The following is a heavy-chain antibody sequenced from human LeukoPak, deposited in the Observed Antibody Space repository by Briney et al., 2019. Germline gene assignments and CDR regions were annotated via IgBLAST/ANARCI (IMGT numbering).Heavy chain of an antibody. CDR2: TYYRSKWYN. CDR1: GDSVSSNSAA. Sequence: SQTPSLTCVISGDSVSSNSAAWHWIRQSPSRGLEWLGGTYYRSKWYNDYAVSVKSRITITPDTSKNQFSLQLNSVTLEDTAVYYCARTLNSGSFPFDFWGQGTLVTVSS. V-gene: IGHV6-1*01. CDR3: ARTLNSGSFPFDF. D-gene: IGHD6-19*01. J-gene: IGHJ4*02.